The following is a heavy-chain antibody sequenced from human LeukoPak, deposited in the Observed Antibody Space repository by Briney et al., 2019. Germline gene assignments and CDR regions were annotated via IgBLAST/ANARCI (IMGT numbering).Heavy chain of an antibody. Sequence: SETLSLTCAVYGGSFSGYYWSWIRQPPGKGLEWIGEINHSGSTNYNPSLKSRVTISVDTSKNQFSLKLSSVTAADTAVYYCARYIYYDFWSGYQNWFDPWGQGILVTVSS. D-gene: IGHD3-3*01. J-gene: IGHJ5*02. CDR1: GGSFSGYY. V-gene: IGHV4-34*01. CDR2: INHSGST. CDR3: ARYIYYDFWSGYQNWFDP.